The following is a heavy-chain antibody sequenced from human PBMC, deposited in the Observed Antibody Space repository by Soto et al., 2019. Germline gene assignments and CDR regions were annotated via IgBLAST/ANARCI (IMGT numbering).Heavy chain of an antibody. D-gene: IGHD6-19*01. CDR2: ISWNSGSI. J-gene: IGHJ5*02. V-gene: IGHV3-9*01. CDR1: GFTFDDYA. CDR3: AKDGDSSGWYNRGVHNWFDP. Sequence: EVQLVESGGGLVQPGRSLRLSCAASGFTFDDYAMHWVRQAPGKGLEWVSGISWNSGSIGYADSVKGRFTISRDNAKNSLYLQMNSLRAEDTALYYCAKDGDSSGWYNRGVHNWFDPWGQGTLVTVSS.